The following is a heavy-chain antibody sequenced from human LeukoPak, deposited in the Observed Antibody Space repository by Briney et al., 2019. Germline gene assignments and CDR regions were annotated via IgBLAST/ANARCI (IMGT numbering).Heavy chain of an antibody. V-gene: IGHV4-39*01. CDR3: ATGIGVPFVHYYMDV. Sequence: PSEPLSLTCSVSGGSITKNGYYWGWIRQSPGKGLEWIGEINHRGTTNYNPSLKSRVDITGDMSKNQFSLKMTSVTAADTAVYYCATGIGVPFVHYYMDVWGKGTTVTVSS. D-gene: IGHD3-16*01. CDR2: INHRGTT. J-gene: IGHJ6*03. CDR1: GGSITKNGYY.